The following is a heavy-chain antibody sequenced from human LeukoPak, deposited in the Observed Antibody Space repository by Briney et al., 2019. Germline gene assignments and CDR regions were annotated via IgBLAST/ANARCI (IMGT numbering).Heavy chain of an antibody. J-gene: IGHJ4*02. Sequence: SETLSLTCTVSGGSISSSNYYWGWIRQPPGKGLEWIGSISYSGSTYYNPSLKSRVTLSVDMSKNQFSLKLSSVTAADTAVYFCARGSQVDDFWSGYRAPLDYWGQGTLVTVSS. CDR3: ARGSQVDDFWSGYRAPLDY. V-gene: IGHV4-39*01. D-gene: IGHD3-3*01. CDR2: ISYSGST. CDR1: GGSISSSNYY.